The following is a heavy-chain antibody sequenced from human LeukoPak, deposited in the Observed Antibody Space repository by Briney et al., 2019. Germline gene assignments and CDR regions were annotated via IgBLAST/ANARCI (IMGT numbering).Heavy chain of an antibody. CDR3: ARDDPSSWFGELYSNWFDP. J-gene: IGHJ5*02. V-gene: IGHV1-18*01. CDR1: GYTFTSYG. CDR2: ISAHSGNT. D-gene: IGHD3-10*01. Sequence: ASVKVSCKASGYTFTSYGISWVRQAPGQGLEWMGWISAHSGNTNYAQKLQGRLTMTTDTSTSTAYMELRSLRSDDTAVYYCARDDPSSWFGELYSNWFDPWGQGTLVTVSS.